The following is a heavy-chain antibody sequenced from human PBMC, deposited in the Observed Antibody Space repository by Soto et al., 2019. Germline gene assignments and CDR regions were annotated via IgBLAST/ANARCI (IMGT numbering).Heavy chain of an antibody. V-gene: IGHV3-23*01. J-gene: IGHJ4*02. Sequence: VGSLRLSCASSVFPLTTYALSCVRQAPGKRLEWVSAVSDDGGAHYASSVMGRFIVSRDLSKSTVYLEINGLTAEDTALYYCAKETAGIGIPICDQWGQGIRVTVSX. CDR2: VSDDGGA. CDR1: VFPLTTYA. D-gene: IGHD6-13*01. CDR3: AKETAGIGIPICDQ.